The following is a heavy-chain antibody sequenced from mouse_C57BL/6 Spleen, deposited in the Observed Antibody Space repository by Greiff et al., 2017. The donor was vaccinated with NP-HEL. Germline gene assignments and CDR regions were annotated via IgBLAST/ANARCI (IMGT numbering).Heavy chain of an antibody. Sequence: QVQLQQSGAELARPGASVKLSCKASGYTFTSYGISWVKQRTGQGLEWIGEIYPRSGNTYYNEKFKGKATLTADKSSSTAYMELRSLTSEDSAVYFCARVGNDYDEEGYWGQGTTLTVSS. CDR1: GYTFTSYG. J-gene: IGHJ2*01. CDR2: IYPRSGNT. CDR3: ARVGNDYDEEGY. V-gene: IGHV1-81*01. D-gene: IGHD2-4*01.